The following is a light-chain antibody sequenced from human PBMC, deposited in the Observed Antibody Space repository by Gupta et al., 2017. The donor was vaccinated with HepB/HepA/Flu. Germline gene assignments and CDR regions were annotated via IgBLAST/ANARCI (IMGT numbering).Light chain of an antibody. J-gene: IGLJ2*01. Sequence: SSELTQDPAVSVALGQTVRITCQGDSLRSYYASWYQQKPGQAPVLVIYGKNNRPSGIPDRFSGPSSGNTASLTITGAQAEEEADYYCNSRDSSGNNLVVFGGGTKLTVL. CDR1: SLRSYY. CDR2: GKN. CDR3: NSRDSSGNNLVV. V-gene: IGLV3-19*01.